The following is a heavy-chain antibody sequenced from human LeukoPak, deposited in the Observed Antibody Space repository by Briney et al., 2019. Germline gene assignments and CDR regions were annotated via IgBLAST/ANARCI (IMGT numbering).Heavy chain of an antibody. J-gene: IGHJ6*02. CDR3: ASRQQLDYYYYYGMDV. V-gene: IGHV3-21*01. D-gene: IGHD6-13*01. CDR2: ISSSSSYI. Sequence: GGSLRLSCAASGFTFSSYSMNWVRQAPGKGPEWVSSISSSSSYIYYADSVKGRFTISRDNAKNSLYLQMNSLRAEDTAVYYCASRQQLDYYYYYGMDVWGQGTTVTVSS. CDR1: GFTFSSYS.